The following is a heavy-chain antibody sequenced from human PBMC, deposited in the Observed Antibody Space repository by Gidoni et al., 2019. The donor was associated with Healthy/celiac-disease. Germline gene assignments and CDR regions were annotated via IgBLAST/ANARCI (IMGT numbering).Heavy chain of an antibody. D-gene: IGHD3-22*01. CDR2: IYYSGST. J-gene: IGHJ4*02. CDR3: ARHYDSSGYQKFLFDY. CDR1: GGSISSSSYY. Sequence: QLQLQESGPGLVKPSETLSLTCTVSGGSISSSSYYWGWIRQPPGKGLEWIGSIYYSGSTYYNPSLKSRVTISVDTSKNQFSLKLSSVTAADTAVYYCARHYDSSGYQKFLFDYWGQGTLVTVSS. V-gene: IGHV4-39*01.